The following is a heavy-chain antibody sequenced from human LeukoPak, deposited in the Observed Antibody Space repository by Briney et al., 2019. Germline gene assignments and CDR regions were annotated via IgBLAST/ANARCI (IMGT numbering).Heavy chain of an antibody. D-gene: IGHD1-26*01. Sequence: QSGGSLRLSCAASGFTFDDYAMHWVRQAPGKGLEWVAVISYDGSNKYYADSVKGRFTISRDNSKNTLYLQMNSLRAEDTAVYYCATSGLLFDYWGQGTLVTVSS. CDR2: ISYDGSNK. CDR3: ATSGLLFDY. CDR1: GFTFDDYA. V-gene: IGHV3-30-3*01. J-gene: IGHJ4*02.